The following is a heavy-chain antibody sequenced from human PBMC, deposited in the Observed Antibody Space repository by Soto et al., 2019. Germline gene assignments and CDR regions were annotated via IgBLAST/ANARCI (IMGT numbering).Heavy chain of an antibody. CDR2: IYYSGST. D-gene: IGHD2-15*01. Sequence: SETLSLTCTVSGGSISSYYWSWIRQPPGKGLEWIGYIYYSGSTNYNPSLKSRVTISVDTSKNQFSLKLSSVTAADTAVYYCARGDCSGGSCYFGSNINWFDPWGQGTLVTVSS. CDR1: GGSISSYY. V-gene: IGHV4-59*01. CDR3: ARGDCSGGSCYFGSNINWFDP. J-gene: IGHJ5*02.